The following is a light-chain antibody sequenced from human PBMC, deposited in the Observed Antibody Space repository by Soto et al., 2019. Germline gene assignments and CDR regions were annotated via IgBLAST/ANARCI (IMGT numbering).Light chain of an antibody. CDR3: SSYTDSSNYV. CDR1: SSDLAIYNY. Sequence: QSALTQPASVSGSPGQSITISCTGTSSDLAIYNYVSWYQQQPGKAPKLMIYQVTNRPSGVSNRFSGSRPDNTASLTISGLQAEDEADYYCSSYTDSSNYVFGTGTKLTVL. V-gene: IGLV2-14*01. J-gene: IGLJ1*01. CDR2: QVT.